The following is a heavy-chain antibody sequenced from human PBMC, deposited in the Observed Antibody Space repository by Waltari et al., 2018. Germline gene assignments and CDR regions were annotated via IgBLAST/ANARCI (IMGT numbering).Heavy chain of an antibody. Sequence: EVQLVESGGGLVQPGGSLRLSCAASGFTFRSYAMSWVRQAPGRGLEWVSCISGSEGRTNYADSAKGRFTISRDNVKNTLFLQMNSLRADDAAVYYCAKDLGGFSGSHWYFDLWGRGTLVTVSS. CDR2: ISGSEGRT. D-gene: IGHD5-12*01. J-gene: IGHJ2*01. CDR3: AKDLGGFSGSHWYFDL. V-gene: IGHV3-23*04. CDR1: GFTFRSYA.